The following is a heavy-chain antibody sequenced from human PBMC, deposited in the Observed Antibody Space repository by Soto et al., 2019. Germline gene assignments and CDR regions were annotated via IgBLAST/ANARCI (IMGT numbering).Heavy chain of an antibody. D-gene: IGHD3-22*01. Sequence: EVQLVESGGGLVQPGGSLRLSCAASGLTFSRYWIHWVRKAPGKGLVWVSRINSDGSSTSYADSVKGRFTISRDNAKNTLYQQMNSLRAEDTAVYYCARDPTYFYDSSGYYDYWGQGTLVTVSS. J-gene: IGHJ4*02. CDR1: GLTFSRYW. V-gene: IGHV3-74*01. CDR3: ARDPTYFYDSSGYYDY. CDR2: INSDGSST.